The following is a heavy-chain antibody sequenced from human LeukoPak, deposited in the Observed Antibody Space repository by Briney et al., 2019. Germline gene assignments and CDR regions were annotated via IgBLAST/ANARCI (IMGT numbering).Heavy chain of an antibody. CDR3: ARGPPYYYDSSGPLDY. CDR2: ISAYNGNT. CDR1: GYTFTSYG. J-gene: IGHJ4*02. D-gene: IGHD3-22*01. Sequence: ASVKVSCKASGYTFTSYGISWVRQAPGQGLEWMGWISAYNGNTNYAQKLQGRVTMTTDTSTSTAYMELRSLRSDDTAVYYCARGPPYYYDSSGPLDYWGQGTPVNVSS. V-gene: IGHV1-18*01.